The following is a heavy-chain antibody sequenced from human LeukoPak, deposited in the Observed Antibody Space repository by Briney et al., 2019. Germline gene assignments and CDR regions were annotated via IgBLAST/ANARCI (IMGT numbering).Heavy chain of an antibody. CDR2: ITWDGGST. Sequence: GSLRLSCAASGFTFDDYTMHWVRQAPGKGLEWVSLITWDGGSTYYADSVKGRFTISRDNSKNSLYLQMNSLRAEDTAVYYCAKVGRVVTATLPPLYWGQGTLVTVSS. D-gene: IGHD2-21*02. V-gene: IGHV3-43*01. CDR3: AKVGRVVTATLPPLY. CDR1: GFTFDDYT. J-gene: IGHJ4*02.